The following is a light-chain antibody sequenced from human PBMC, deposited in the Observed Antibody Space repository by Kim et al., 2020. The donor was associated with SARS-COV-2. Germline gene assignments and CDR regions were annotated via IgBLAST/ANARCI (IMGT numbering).Light chain of an antibody. CDR1: QDISNN. Sequence: ASVGDRVTITCRASQDISNNLAWFHQKPGKAPKSLIYAASSLQSGAPSRFSGAGSGKDFTLTISTLQAEDCGTYYCQQYSGYPRTFGQGTKVDIK. CDR3: QQYSGYPRT. J-gene: IGKJ1*01. CDR2: AAS. V-gene: IGKV1-16*01.